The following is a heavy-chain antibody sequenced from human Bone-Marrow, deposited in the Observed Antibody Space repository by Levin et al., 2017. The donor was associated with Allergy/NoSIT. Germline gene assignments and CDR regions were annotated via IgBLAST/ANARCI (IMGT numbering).Heavy chain of an antibody. V-gene: IGHV3-30*18. D-gene: IGHD2-21*02. CDR3: AKDSSVRVYCGGDCYPDY. J-gene: IGHJ4*02. CDR2: ISYDGANQ. CDR1: GFNFSNYG. Sequence: GGSLRLSCVASGFNFSNYGIQWVRQAPGKGLEWVAVISYDGANQYYADSVKGRVLISRDTFKKTVYLEMNTLRAEDTAVYYCAKDSSVRVYCGGDCYPDYWGQGTLVTVSS.